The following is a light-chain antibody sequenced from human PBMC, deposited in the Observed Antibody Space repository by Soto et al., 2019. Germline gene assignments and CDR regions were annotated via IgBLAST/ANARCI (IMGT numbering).Light chain of an antibody. V-gene: IGKV1-5*01. CDR1: QSISNW. CDR2: DAS. J-gene: IGKJ4*01. Sequence: DIQMTQSPSTLSASGGDRGTITCRASQSISNWLAWYQQKPGKAPKLLIYDASSFYNGVPSRFSGSGSGTDFYLTISRLQPDAFAADYCQQYSTYRSIFGGGTKVE. CDR3: QQYSTYRSI.